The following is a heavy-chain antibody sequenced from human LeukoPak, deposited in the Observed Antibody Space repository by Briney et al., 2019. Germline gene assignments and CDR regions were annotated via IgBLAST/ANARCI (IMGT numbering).Heavy chain of an antibody. D-gene: IGHD6-13*01. J-gene: IGHJ4*02. CDR1: GYTFTSYA. Sequence: EASVKVSCKASGYTFTSYAMNWVRQAPGQGLEWMGWINTNTGNPTYAQGFTGRFVFSLDTSVSTAYLQISSLKAEDTAVYYCARGGIAAAGNHVRCYFDYWGQGTLVTVSS. CDR2: INTNTGNP. V-gene: IGHV7-4-1*02. CDR3: ARGGIAAAGNHVRCYFDY.